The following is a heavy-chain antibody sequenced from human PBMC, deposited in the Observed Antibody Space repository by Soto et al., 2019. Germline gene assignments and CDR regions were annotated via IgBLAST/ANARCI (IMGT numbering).Heavy chain of an antibody. CDR3: ARHDRYCSGGSCPDFDY. CDR1: GGSISSPHDY. Sequence: PSETLSLTCTVSGGSISSPHDYWGWIRQSPGRGLEWIASIYYSGSSYYNPSLKSRITISVDTSKNQFSLKLSSVTAADTAVYYCARHDRYCSGGSCPDFDYWGQGTLVT. D-gene: IGHD2-15*01. J-gene: IGHJ4*02. V-gene: IGHV4-39*01. CDR2: IYYSGSS.